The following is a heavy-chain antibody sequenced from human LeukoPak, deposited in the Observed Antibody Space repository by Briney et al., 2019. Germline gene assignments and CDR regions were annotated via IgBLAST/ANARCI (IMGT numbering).Heavy chain of an antibody. D-gene: IGHD6-13*01. CDR2: ISGSGGST. V-gene: IGHV3-23*01. J-gene: IGHJ4*02. CDR1: GFTFSNYA. Sequence: PGGSLRLSCAASGFTFSNYAMSWVRQAPGKGLEWVSAISGSGGSTYYADSVKGRFTISRDNSKNTLYLQMNSLRAEDTAVYYCAKDQRDSSSWFLGSGYYFDYWGQGTLVTVSS. CDR3: AKDQRDSSSWFLGSGYYFDY.